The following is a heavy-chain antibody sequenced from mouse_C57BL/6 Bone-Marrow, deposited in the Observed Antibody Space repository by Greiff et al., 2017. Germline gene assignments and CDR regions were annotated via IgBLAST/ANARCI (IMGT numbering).Heavy chain of an antibody. CDR1: GYAFTNYL. V-gene: IGHV1-54*01. CDR3: ARSKNWDSWFAY. Sequence: VQLVESGAELVRPGTSVKVSCKASGYAFTNYLIEWVKQRPGQGLEWIGVINPGSGGTNYNEKFKGKATLTADKSSSTAYMQLSSLPSEDSAVYFCARSKNWDSWFAYWGQGTLVTVSA. J-gene: IGHJ3*01. D-gene: IGHD4-1*01. CDR2: INPGSGGT.